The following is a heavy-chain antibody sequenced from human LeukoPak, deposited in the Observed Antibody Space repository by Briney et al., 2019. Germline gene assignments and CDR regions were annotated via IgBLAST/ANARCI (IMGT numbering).Heavy chain of an antibody. CDR3: ANQSLQLMAGIGVDS. V-gene: IGHV3-9*01. CDR1: GFTFDDYA. Sequence: PGRSPRLSCAASGFTFDDYAMHWVRQAPGKGLEWVSGISWNSGSIGYADSVKGRFTISRDNSKNMLYLQMNSLRDEDTAVYYCANQSLQLMAGIGVDSWGQGTLVTVSS. J-gene: IGHJ5*01. CDR2: ISWNSGSI. D-gene: IGHD1-1*01.